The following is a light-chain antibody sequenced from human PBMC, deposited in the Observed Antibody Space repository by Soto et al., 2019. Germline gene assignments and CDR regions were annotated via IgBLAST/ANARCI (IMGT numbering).Light chain of an antibody. V-gene: IGLV2-14*01. J-gene: IGLJ1*01. CDR2: QVS. CDR3: CSYTSSSPYV. Sequence: QWSLSQPASVSGSPGQSITISCTGTSSDLGGYNFVSWYQHHPGKAPKLMIYQVSNRPSGVSNRFSGSKSGNTASLTISGLQAEDEADYYCCSYTSSSPYVFGTGTQLTVL. CDR1: SSDLGGYNF.